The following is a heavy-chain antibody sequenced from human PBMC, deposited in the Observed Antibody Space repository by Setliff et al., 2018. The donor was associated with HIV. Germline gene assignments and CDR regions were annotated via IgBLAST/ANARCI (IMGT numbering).Heavy chain of an antibody. CDR1: GGSISSTNYF. J-gene: IGHJ2*01. V-gene: IGHV4-39*07. CDR3: ARSALWFGEADWYFDL. CDR2: IYYHGST. Sequence: PSETLSLTCTVSGGSISSTNYFWGWIRQPPGKGLEWIGTIYYHGSTYYNPSLKSRVTMSEDTSKNQFSLKLRSVTAVDTAVYYCARSALWFGEADWYFDLWGRGTLVTVSS. D-gene: IGHD3-10*01.